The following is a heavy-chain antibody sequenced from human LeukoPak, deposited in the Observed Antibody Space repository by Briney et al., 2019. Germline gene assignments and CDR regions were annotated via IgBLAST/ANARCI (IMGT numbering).Heavy chain of an antibody. CDR2: IIPILGIA. V-gene: IGHV1-69*04. Sequence: GASVKVSCKASGGTFSSYAISWVRQAPGQXXEWMGRIIPILGIANYAQKFQGRVTITADKSTSTAYMELSSLRSEDTAVYYCARDLVTGTTPYYFDYWGQGTLVTVSS. D-gene: IGHD1-7*01. CDR3: ARDLVTGTTPYYFDY. J-gene: IGHJ4*02. CDR1: GGTFSSYA.